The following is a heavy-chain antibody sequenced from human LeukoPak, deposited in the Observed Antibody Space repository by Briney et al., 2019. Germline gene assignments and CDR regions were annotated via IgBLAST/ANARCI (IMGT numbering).Heavy chain of an antibody. J-gene: IGHJ4*02. CDR2: INPNSGGT. CDR3: ARMRVIAAAELGFDY. V-gene: IGHV1-2*02. D-gene: IGHD6-13*01. CDR1: GYTFTGYY. Sequence: EASVKVSCKASGYTFTGYYMHWVRQAPGQGLEWMGWINPNSGGTNYAQKFQGRVTMTRDTSISTAYMELSRLRSDDTAVYYCARMRVIAAAELGFDYWGQGTLVTVSS.